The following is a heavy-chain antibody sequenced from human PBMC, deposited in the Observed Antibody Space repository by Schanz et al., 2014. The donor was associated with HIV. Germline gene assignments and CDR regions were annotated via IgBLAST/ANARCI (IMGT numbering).Heavy chain of an antibody. CDR3: ARGGYAARPSYYYDMDI. D-gene: IGHD5-12*01. V-gene: IGHV3-30*03. CDR1: GLTFSSYG. J-gene: IGHJ6*02. CDR2: ISYDGSNK. Sequence: QVQLVESGGGVVQPGRSLRLSCAGSGLTFSSYGMHWVRQAPGKGPEWVAVISYDGSNKNYADSVKGRFTISRDNSKNTLYLQMNSLRVEDTAVYYCARGGYAARPSYYYDMDIWGQGTTVTVSS.